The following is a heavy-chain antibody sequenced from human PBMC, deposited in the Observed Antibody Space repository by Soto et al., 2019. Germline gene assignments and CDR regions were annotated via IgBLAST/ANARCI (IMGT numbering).Heavy chain of an antibody. V-gene: IGHV4-30-4*01. CDR1: GGSISSGDYY. Sequence: SETLSLTCTVSGGSISSGDYYWGWIRQPPGKGLEWIGYTYYSGSTYYNPSLKSRVTISVDTSKNQFSLKLSSVTAADTAVYYCARAPTYYYDSSGPKFDYWGQGTLVTVSS. D-gene: IGHD3-22*01. J-gene: IGHJ4*02. CDR3: ARAPTYYYDSSGPKFDY. CDR2: TYYSGST.